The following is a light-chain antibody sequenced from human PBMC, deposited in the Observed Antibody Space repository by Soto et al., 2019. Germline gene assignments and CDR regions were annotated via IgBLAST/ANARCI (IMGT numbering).Light chain of an antibody. CDR1: SSDVGGYKY. CDR2: EVS. Sequence: QSALTQPASVSGSPGQSITISCTGTSSDVGGYKYVSWYQQYPGKAPKLMIYEVSNRPSGVSNRFSGSKSGNTASLTISGLQAEDEADYYCSSYISSSTSDVVFGGGTKLTVL. J-gene: IGLJ2*01. CDR3: SSYISSSTSDVV. V-gene: IGLV2-14*01.